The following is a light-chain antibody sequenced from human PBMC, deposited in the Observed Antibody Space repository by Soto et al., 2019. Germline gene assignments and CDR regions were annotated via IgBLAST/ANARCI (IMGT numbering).Light chain of an antibody. J-gene: IGLJ2*01. V-gene: IGLV2-23*01. Sequence: ALTQPASVSGSPGQSITISCTGTSSDVGSYNLVSWYQQHPGKAPKPMIYEGSKRPSGVSNRFSGSKSGNTASLTISGLQAEDEADYYCCSYAGSVVFGGGTKVTVL. CDR1: SSDVGSYNL. CDR3: CSYAGSVV. CDR2: EGS.